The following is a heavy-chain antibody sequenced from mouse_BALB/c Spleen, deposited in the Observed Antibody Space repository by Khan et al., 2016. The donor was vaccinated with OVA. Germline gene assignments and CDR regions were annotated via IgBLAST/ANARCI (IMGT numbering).Heavy chain of an antibody. CDR1: GFTFSSYG. Sequence: EVELVESGGGLVQPGGSRKLSCAASGFTFSSYGMHWVRQAPETGLEWVAYISGDSSTIYYTDTAKGRFTISRDNPKHTLSLQMTSLMSEDTAMYYCASSYYYGYYFDYWGPGTTLTVSS. D-gene: IGHD1-1*01. V-gene: IGHV5-17*02. CDR2: ISGDSSTI. CDR3: ASSYYYGYYFDY. J-gene: IGHJ2*01.